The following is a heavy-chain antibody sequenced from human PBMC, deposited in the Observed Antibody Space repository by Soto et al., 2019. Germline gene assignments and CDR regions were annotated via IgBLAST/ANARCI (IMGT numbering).Heavy chain of an antibody. Sequence: ASVKVSCKASGYTFTIYYMHWVRQAPGQGLEWMGIINPSGGSTSYAQKFQGRVTMTRDTSTSTVYMELSSLRSEDTAVYYCASCPGYSSSWSEYYFDYWGQGTLVTVSS. D-gene: IGHD6-13*01. CDR1: GYTFTIYY. CDR2: INPSGGST. CDR3: ASCPGYSSSWSEYYFDY. V-gene: IGHV1-46*01. J-gene: IGHJ4*02.